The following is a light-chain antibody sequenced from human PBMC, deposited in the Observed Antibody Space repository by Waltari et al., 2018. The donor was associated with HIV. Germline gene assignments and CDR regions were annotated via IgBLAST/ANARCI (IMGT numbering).Light chain of an antibody. Sequence: SSELTQDATVSVALGQTVRITCQGDNLITYSAIWYQQKPGQAPVLVIFGKNNRPSGIPDRFSGSTSGNTASLTITGAQAEDEADYYCKSRDSSGNHVLFGGGTKLTVL. CDR1: NLITYS. V-gene: IGLV3-19*01. CDR3: KSRDSSGNHVL. J-gene: IGLJ2*01. CDR2: GKN.